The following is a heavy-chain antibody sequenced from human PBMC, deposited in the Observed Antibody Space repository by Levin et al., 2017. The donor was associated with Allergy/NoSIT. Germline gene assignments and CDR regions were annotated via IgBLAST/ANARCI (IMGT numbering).Heavy chain of an antibody. J-gene: IGHJ4*02. V-gene: IGHV3-7*04. CDR3: ARTGDDY. CDR2: IDQGGSGK. D-gene: IGHD4-17*01. CDR1: GFTFTNYW. Sequence: GESLKISCAASGFTFTNYWMTWVRQAPGKGLEWVTNIDQGGSGKYYVDSVKGRFTISRDNDMNSLYLQMNSLRAEDTAVYFCARTGDDYWGQGTLVTVSS.